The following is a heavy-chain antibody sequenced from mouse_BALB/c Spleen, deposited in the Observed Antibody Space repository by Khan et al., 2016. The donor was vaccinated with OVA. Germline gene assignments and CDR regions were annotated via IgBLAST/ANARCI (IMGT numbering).Heavy chain of an antibody. CDR3: ARQPYYHYNIMDY. CDR2: IWSDGST. CDR1: GFSLTNYG. J-gene: IGHJ4*01. Sequence: QVQLKESGPGLVAPSQSLSITCTISGFSLTNYGVHWVRQPPGKGLEWLVVIWSDGSTTYNSALRSRLTISKDNSTSQVSLKMNIRQTYDTAMYFCARQPYYHYNIMDYWGEGTSVTVSS. V-gene: IGHV2-6-1*01. D-gene: IGHD2-10*01.